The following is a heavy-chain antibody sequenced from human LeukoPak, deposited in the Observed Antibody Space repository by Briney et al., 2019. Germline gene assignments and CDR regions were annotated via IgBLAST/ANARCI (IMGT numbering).Heavy chain of an antibody. V-gene: IGHV3-48*03. J-gene: IGHJ4*02. Sequence: GGSLRLSCAASGFTFSSYEMNWVRQAPGKGLEWVSYISSSGSTIYYADSVKGRFTISRDNSKNTLYLQMNSLRAEDTAVYYCARVPLPGPEAPSELYYFDYWGQGTLVTVSS. CDR2: ISSSGSTI. CDR3: ARVPLPGPEAPSELYYFDY. CDR1: GFTFSSYE. D-gene: IGHD1-7*01.